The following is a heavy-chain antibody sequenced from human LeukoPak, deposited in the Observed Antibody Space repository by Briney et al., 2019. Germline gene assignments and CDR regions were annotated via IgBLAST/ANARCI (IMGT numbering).Heavy chain of an antibody. CDR3: ARRYCISTGCSAFDY. V-gene: IGHV1-8*01. D-gene: IGHD2-2*01. CDR2: MNPNNGNS. CDR1: GYTFTNYD. J-gene: IGHJ4*02. Sequence: ASVKVSCKASGYTFTNYDINWVRQATGQGLEWMGWMNPNNGNSHSVDKFQGRVTMTRDTSIRTAYMELSGLRSDDTAVYYCARRYCISTGCSAFDYWGPGTPVTVSS.